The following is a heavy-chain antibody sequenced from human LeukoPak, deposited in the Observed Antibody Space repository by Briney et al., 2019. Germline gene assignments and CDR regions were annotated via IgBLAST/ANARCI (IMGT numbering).Heavy chain of an antibody. Sequence: GGSLRLSCAASGFTFSSYAMSWVRQAPGKGLEWVSAISGSGGSTYYADSVKGRFTISRDNSKNTLYLQRNSLRAEDTAVYYCAKMVRQGYGDYSYYYYYMDVWGKGTTVTVSS. D-gene: IGHD4-17*01. CDR1: GFTFSSYA. CDR2: ISGSGGST. J-gene: IGHJ6*03. CDR3: AKMVRQGYGDYSYYYYYMDV. V-gene: IGHV3-23*01.